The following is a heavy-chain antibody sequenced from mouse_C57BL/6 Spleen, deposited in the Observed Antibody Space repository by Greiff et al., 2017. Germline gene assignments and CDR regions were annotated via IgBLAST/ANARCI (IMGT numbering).Heavy chain of an antibody. V-gene: IGHV1-80*01. J-gene: IGHJ4*01. D-gene: IGHD1-1*01. CDR3: ARDEYYYGSNYAMDY. Sequence: QVQLQQSGAELVKPGASVKISCKASGYAFSSYWMNWVKQRPGKGLEWIGQIYPGDGDTNYNGKFKGKATLTADKSSSTAYMQLSSLTSEDSAVYFCARDEYYYGSNYAMDYWGQGTSVTVSS. CDR2: IYPGDGDT. CDR1: GYAFSSYW.